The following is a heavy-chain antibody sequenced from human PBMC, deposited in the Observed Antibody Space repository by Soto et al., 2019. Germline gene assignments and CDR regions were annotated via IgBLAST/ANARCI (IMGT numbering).Heavy chain of an antibody. CDR2: INPNSGGT. V-gene: IGHV1-2*02. CDR1: GYTFTGYY. CDR3: ARDLAKGGGSAGFDY. Sequence: QVQLVQYGAEVKKPGGSVKVSCKASGYTFTGYYIHWVGQAPGQGLEWMGWINPNSGGTKYPQKFQGRVTMTRDTSIRTVYMSLTGLKSDDTAVYFCARDLAKGGGSAGFDYWGQGTLVAVSS. J-gene: IGHJ4*02. D-gene: IGHD2-15*01.